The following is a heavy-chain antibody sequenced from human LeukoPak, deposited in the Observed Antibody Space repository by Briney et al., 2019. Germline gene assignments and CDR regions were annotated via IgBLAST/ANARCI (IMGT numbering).Heavy chain of an antibody. D-gene: IGHD3-22*01. CDR2: INKGGENT. CDR1: GLTFNTYG. J-gene: IGHJ4*02. CDR3: TIDPADYYETNSLDF. Sequence: GGSLRLSCVASGLTFNTYGMTWFRQAPGKGLEWVSTINKGGENTHYADSVQGRFTVSRDNSKNTVYLQVGSLRAEDTALYYCTIDPADYYETNSLDFWGQGTPVTVSS. V-gene: IGHV3-23*01.